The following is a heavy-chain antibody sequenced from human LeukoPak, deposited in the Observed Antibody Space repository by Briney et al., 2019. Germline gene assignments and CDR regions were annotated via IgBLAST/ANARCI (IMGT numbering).Heavy chain of an antibody. D-gene: IGHD2-21*02. V-gene: IGHV3-66*01. Sequence: GGSLRLSCAASGFTVSSNYMSWVRQAPGKGLEWVSVIYSGGSTYYADSVKGRFTISRDNAKNTLYLQMNSLRAEDTAVYYCARENAGDRWFDPWGQGTLVTVSS. CDR2: IYSGGST. J-gene: IGHJ5*02. CDR1: GFTVSSNY. CDR3: ARENAGDRWFDP.